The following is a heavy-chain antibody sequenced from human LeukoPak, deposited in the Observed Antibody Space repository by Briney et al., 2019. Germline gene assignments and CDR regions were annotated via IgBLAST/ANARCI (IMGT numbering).Heavy chain of an antibody. V-gene: IGHV4-61*08. CDR2: IYTSGST. CDR3: ARDSYDFGFDP. J-gene: IGHJ5*02. D-gene: IGHD3-3*01. Sequence: PSETLSLTCAVSGGSISSGGYSWSWIRQPPGKGLEWIGRIYTSGSTNYNPSLKSRVTISVDTSKNQFSLKLSSVTAADTAVYYCARDSYDFGFDPWGQGTLVTVSS. CDR1: GGSISSGGYS.